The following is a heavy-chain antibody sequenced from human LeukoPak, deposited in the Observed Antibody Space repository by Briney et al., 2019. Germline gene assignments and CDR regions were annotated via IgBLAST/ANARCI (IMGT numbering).Heavy chain of an antibody. CDR2: IYTSGST. D-gene: IGHD1-26*01. V-gene: IGHV4-4*07. CDR1: GGSISSYY. Sequence: SETLSLTCTVAGGSISSYYWSWIRQPAGKGLKWIGRIYTSGSTNYNASLKSRVSMSVDTSKNQFSLKLSSVTAADTAAFYCARENSGSYREFDYWGQGTLVTVSS. J-gene: IGHJ4*02. CDR3: ARENSGSYREFDY.